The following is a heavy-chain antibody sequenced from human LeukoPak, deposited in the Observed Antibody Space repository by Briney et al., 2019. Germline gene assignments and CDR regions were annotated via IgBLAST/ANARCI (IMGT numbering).Heavy chain of an antibody. D-gene: IGHD4/OR15-4a*01. CDR3: ARRAGAYSHPYDY. CDR2: ISHSGST. J-gene: IGHJ4*02. Sequence: SETLSLTCAVYDESFSDRYWNWIRQPPGKGLEWIGEISHSGSTNYNASLKSRVTISVDTSKNQFSLKLSSVTAADTAVYYCARRAGAYSHPYDYWGQGTLVTVSS. CDR1: DESFSDRY. V-gene: IGHV4-34*01.